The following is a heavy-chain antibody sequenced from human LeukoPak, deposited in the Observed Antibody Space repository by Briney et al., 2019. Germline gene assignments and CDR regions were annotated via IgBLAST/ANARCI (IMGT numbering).Heavy chain of an antibody. D-gene: IGHD2-8*01. CDR3: AKALAPYCTNGVCPYYFDY. CDR1: GLTFSTYG. J-gene: IGHJ4*02. V-gene: IGHV3-48*01. CDR2: ISSSSTI. Sequence: GGSLRLSCAASGLTFSTYGMSWVRQAPGKGLEWVSYISSSSTIYYADSVKGRFTISRDNSKNTLYLQMNSLRAEDTAVYYCAKALAPYCTNGVCPYYFDYWGQGTLVTVSS.